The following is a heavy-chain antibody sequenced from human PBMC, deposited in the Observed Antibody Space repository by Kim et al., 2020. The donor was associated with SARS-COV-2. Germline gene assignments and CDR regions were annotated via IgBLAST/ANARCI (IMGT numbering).Heavy chain of an antibody. CDR3: AKDGAYYDSSGYYVLFDY. CDR1: GFTFSSYA. J-gene: IGHJ4*02. V-gene: IGHV3-23*01. D-gene: IGHD3-22*01. Sequence: GGSLRLSCAASGFTFSSYAMSWVRQAPGKGLEWVSAISGSGGSTYYADSVKGRFTISRDNSKNTLYLQMNSLRAEDTAVYYCAKDGAYYDSSGYYVLFDYWGQGTLVTVSS. CDR2: ISGSGGST.